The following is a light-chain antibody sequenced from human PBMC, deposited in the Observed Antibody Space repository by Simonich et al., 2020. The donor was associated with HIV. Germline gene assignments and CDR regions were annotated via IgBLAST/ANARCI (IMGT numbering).Light chain of an antibody. CDR2: EVV. Sequence: QPALTQPASVSGSPGQSITISCTGTSSDVGSYNIVSWYQQYPGKAPKLMIYEVVKRPAGLSNRFSGSKSGNTASLTISGLQAEDEADYFCSSHTTSRPWVFGGGTKLTVL. CDR3: SSHTTSRPWV. V-gene: IGLV2-14*02. J-gene: IGLJ3*02. CDR1: SSDVGSYNI.